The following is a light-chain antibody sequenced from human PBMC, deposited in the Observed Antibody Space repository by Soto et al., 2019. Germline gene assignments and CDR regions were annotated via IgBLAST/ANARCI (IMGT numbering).Light chain of an antibody. CDR1: QSIRMN. CDR3: QEYNNWPRLT. J-gene: IGKJ4*01. CDR2: SAS. Sequence: EIVMTQSPATLSVSPGQRATLSCKASQSIRMNLAWYQQKPGQASRLLMYSASTRATGVPVRFSGSGSGTEFTLTISSLQSEDFAVYYCQEYNNWPRLTFGGGTKVEI. V-gene: IGKV3-15*01.